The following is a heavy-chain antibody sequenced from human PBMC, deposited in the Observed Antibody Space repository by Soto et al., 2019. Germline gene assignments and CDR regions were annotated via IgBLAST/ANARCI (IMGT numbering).Heavy chain of an antibody. CDR2: ISAYNGNT. CDR1: GYTFTSYG. Sequence: QVQLVQSGAEVKKPGASVKVSCKASGYTFTSYGISWVRQAPGQGLEWMGWISAYNGNTNYAQKLQGRVTMTTDTSTSTAYMELRSVRSDDTAVYYCARDLESDTMVRGVNYDIWGQGTMVTVSS. J-gene: IGHJ3*02. CDR3: ARDLESDTMVRGVNYDI. V-gene: IGHV1-18*01. D-gene: IGHD3-10*01.